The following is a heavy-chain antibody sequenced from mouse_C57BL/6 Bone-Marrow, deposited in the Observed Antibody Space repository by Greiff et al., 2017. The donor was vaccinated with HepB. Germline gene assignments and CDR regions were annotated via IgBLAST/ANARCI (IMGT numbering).Heavy chain of an antibody. V-gene: IGHV7-1*01. CDR2: SRNKANDYTT. Sequence: EVQVVESGGGLVQSGRSLRLSCATSGFTFSDFYMEWVRQAPGKGLEWIAASRNKANDYTTEYSASVKGRFIVSRDTSQSILYLQMNALRAEDTAIYYCARDAGSGDAMDYWGQGTSVTVSS. J-gene: IGHJ4*01. CDR1: GFTFSDFY. D-gene: IGHD3-2*02. CDR3: ARDAGSGDAMDY.